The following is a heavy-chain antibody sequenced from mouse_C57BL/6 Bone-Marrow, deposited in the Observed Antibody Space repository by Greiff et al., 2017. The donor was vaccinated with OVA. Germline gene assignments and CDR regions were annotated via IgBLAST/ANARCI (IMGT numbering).Heavy chain of an antibody. D-gene: IGHD3-2*02. CDR1: GYTFTDYE. Sequence: QVQLKQSGAELVRPGASVTLSCKASGYTFTDYEMHWVKQTPVHGLEWIGAIDPETGGTAYNQKFKGKAILTADKSSSTAYMELRSLTSEDSAVYYCTRGRQRRLPFDYWGQGTTLTVSS. J-gene: IGHJ2*01. V-gene: IGHV1-15*01. CDR3: TRGRQRRLPFDY. CDR2: IDPETGGT.